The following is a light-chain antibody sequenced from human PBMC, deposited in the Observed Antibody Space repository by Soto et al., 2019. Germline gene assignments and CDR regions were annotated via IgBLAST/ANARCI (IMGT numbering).Light chain of an antibody. J-gene: IGKJ5*01. V-gene: IGKV3-11*01. CDR3: QQRGHWPPIT. CDR2: DAS. CDR1: QSVKTF. Sequence: EIVLTQSPATLSLSPGERATLSCRASQSVKTFLLWYQHRPGQAPRVLIYDASHRATGIPARFRGSGSGTDFTLTISSLEPEDAGIYYCQQRGHWPPITFGQGTRLEV.